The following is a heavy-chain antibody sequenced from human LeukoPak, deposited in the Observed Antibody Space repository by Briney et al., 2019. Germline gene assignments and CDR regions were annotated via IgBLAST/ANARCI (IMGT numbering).Heavy chain of an antibody. CDR1: GFTLSSYR. J-gene: IGHJ4*02. CDR2: ISSSSSTI. Sequence: GGSLRLSCAASGFTLSSYRMNWVRQAPGKGLEWVSYISSSSSTIYYADSVKGRFTISRDNAKNSLYLQMNSLRAEDTAVYYCARDGGAGTTLPSFDYWGQGTLVTVSS. CDR3: ARDGGAGTTLPSFDY. V-gene: IGHV3-48*01. D-gene: IGHD1-7*01.